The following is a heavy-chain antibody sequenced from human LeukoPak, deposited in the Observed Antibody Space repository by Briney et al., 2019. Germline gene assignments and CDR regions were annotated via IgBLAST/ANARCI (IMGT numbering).Heavy chain of an antibody. CDR1: GFTFSSYG. CDR3: ARYAEVQLWSPYLYGMYV. V-gene: IGHV3-33*01. D-gene: IGHD5-18*01. J-gene: IGHJ6*02. Sequence: GGSLRLSCAASGFTFSSYGMHWVRQAPGKGLEWVAVIWYDGSNKYYADSVKGRFTISRDNSKNTLYLQMNSLRAEDTAVYYCARYAEVQLWSPYLYGMYVWGQGTTVTVSS. CDR2: IWYDGSNK.